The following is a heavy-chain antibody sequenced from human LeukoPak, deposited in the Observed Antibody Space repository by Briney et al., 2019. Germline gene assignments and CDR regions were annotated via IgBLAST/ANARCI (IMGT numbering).Heavy chain of an antibody. D-gene: IGHD5-18*01. Sequence: SETLSLTCTVPGGSSSSNRWSWIRQPPGKGLEWIGNIYYSGSTNYNPSLKSRVTMSLDTSRNQFSLKLSSVTAADTAVYYCARGYGRYFDYWGQGTLVTVSS. CDR2: IYYSGST. CDR1: GGSSSSNR. CDR3: ARGYGRYFDY. V-gene: IGHV4-59*08. J-gene: IGHJ4*02.